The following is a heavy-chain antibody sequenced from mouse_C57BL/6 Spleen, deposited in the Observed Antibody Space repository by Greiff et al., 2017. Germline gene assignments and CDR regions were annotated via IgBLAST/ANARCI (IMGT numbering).Heavy chain of an antibody. CDR1: GFTFSSYG. D-gene: IGHD4-1*01. CDR3: ARRNWDDY. V-gene: IGHV5-6*02. CDR2: ISSGGSYT. J-gene: IGHJ2*01. Sequence: EVKLQESGGDLVKPGGSLKLSCAASGFTFSSYGMSWVRQTPDKRLEWVATISSGGSYTYYPDSVKGRFTISRDNAKNTLYLQMSSLKSEDTAMYYCARRNWDDYWGQGTTLTVSS.